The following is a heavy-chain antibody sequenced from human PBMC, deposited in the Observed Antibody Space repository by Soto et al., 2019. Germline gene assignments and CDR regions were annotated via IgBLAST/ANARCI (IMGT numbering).Heavy chain of an antibody. CDR1: GFTFSSYG. CDR2: IWYDGSNK. J-gene: IGHJ5*02. V-gene: IGHV3-33*01. D-gene: IGHD3-22*01. CDR3: ARGYYDSSGSSHPNWFDP. Sequence: PGGSLRLSCAASGFTFSSYGMHWVRQAPGKGLEWVAVIWYDGSNKYYADSVKGRFTISRDNSKNTLYLQMNSLRAEDTAVYYCARGYYDSSGSSHPNWFDPWGQGTLVTVLL.